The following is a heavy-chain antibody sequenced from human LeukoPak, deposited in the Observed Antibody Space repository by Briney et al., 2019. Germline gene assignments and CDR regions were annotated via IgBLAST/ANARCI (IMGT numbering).Heavy chain of an antibody. CDR2: IYYSGST. V-gene: IGHV4-59*01. CDR1: GGSISSYY. CDR3: ARAPAVVPAAPTNPGGNWFDP. J-gene: IGHJ5*02. D-gene: IGHD2-2*01. Sequence: PSETLSLTXTVSGGSISSYYWSWIRQPPGKGLEWIGYIYYSGSTNYNPSLKSRVTISVDTSKNQFSLKLSSVTAADTAVYYCARAPAVVPAAPTNPGGNWFDPWGQGTLVTVSS.